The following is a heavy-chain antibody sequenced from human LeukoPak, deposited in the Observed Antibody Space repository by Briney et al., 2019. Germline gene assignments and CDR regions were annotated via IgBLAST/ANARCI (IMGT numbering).Heavy chain of an antibody. V-gene: IGHV3-7*01. CDR1: GFTFSSHW. J-gene: IGHJ2*01. CDR2: IKQDGSEK. D-gene: IGHD4-17*01. Sequence: GGSLRLSCAASGFTFSSHWMSWVRQAPGKGPEWVANIKQDGSEKYYVDSVKGRFTISRDNAETSLHLQMNSLRAEDTAVYYCARGGNHGDYWYFDLWGRGTLVTVSS. CDR3: ARGGNHGDYWYFDL.